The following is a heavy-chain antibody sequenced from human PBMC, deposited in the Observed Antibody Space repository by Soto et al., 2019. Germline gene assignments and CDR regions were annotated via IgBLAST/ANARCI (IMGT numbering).Heavy chain of an antibody. CDR1: GGSISRGGYY. J-gene: IGHJ6*02. V-gene: IGHV4-30-4*01. Sequence: SETLSLTCTVSGGSISRGGYYWSWIRPPPGEGLEWIGYIYYSGSTYYNPSLKSRVTISVDTSKNQFSLKLSSVTAADTAVYYCARALYSSFPRYYYYGMDVWGQGTTVTVSS. CDR2: IYYSGST. D-gene: IGHD4-4*01. CDR3: ARALYSSFPRYYYYGMDV.